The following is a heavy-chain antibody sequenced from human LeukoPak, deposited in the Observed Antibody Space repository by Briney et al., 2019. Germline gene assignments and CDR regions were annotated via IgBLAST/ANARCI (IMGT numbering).Heavy chain of an antibody. CDR2: IWYDGNND. Sequence: GGSLRLSCAASGFTFNSYGMHWVSHAPGKGLEWVAAIWYDGNNDYYADSVNGRFTASRDNSKNTLYLQMNRLRAEDTAVYYCAKRYSSGWYYLDYWGQGTLVTVSS. D-gene: IGHD6-19*01. J-gene: IGHJ4*02. CDR1: GFTFNSYG. CDR3: AKRYSSGWYYLDY. V-gene: IGHV3-30*02.